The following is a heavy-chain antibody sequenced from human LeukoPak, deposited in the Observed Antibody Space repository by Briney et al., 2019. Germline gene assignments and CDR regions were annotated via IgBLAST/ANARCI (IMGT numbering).Heavy chain of an antibody. CDR3: ARDDDYGGNGAFDI. Sequence: GGSLRLSCAASGFTFSSYAMSWVRQAPGQGLEWVSGISGSGGNTYYADSVKGRFTISRDNSKNTVYLQMNSLRAEDTAVYYRARDDDYGGNGAFDIWGQGTMVTVSS. CDR1: GFTFSSYA. J-gene: IGHJ3*02. D-gene: IGHD4-23*01. V-gene: IGHV3-23*01. CDR2: ISGSGGNT.